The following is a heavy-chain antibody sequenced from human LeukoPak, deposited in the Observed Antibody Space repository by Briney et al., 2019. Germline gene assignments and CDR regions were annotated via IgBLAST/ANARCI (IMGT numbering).Heavy chain of an antibody. J-gene: IGHJ4*02. CDR1: GFSFSSYL. Sequence: GGSLRLSCAASGFSFSSYLMHWVRRVPGKGLVWVSRINTDGSDITYADSVKGRFTISRDNAKNTLYLQMNSLRAEDTAVYHCARTGNLLDYWGQGTLVTVSS. V-gene: IGHV3-74*01. D-gene: IGHD1-7*01. CDR3: ARTGNLLDY. CDR2: INTDGSDI.